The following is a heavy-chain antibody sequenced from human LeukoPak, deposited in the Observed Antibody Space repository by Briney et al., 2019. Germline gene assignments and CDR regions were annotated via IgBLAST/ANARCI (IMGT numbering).Heavy chain of an antibody. CDR2: IYSDGSST. V-gene: IGHV3-74*01. CDR1: GFSFNTYW. CDR3: AKVMKGSERLTMVRGVIIKTAGLYYMDV. D-gene: IGHD3-10*01. J-gene: IGHJ6*03. Sequence: PGGSLRLSCAASGFSFNTYWMHWVRQAPGKGLVWVSRIYSDGSSTYYADSVKGRFTCSRDNAKNTVYLQMNSLRAEDTAVYYCAKVMKGSERLTMVRGVIIKTAGLYYMDVWGKGTTVTVSS.